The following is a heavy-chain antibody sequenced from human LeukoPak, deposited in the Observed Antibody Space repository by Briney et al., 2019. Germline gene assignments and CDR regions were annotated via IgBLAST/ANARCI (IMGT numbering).Heavy chain of an antibody. CDR2: ISSHGGST. CDR1: GFTFSSYT. D-gene: IGHD3-16*02. CDR3: ARPSPPGGIVYGFHI. V-gene: IGHV3-64*04. Sequence: PGGSLRLSCLVSGFTFSSYTMHWVRQAPGKGLEYISAISSHGGSTYYADSVKGRFTISRDNSKNTVLLQMNSLGAEDTAVYYCARPSPPGGIVYGFHIWGQGTMVTVSS. J-gene: IGHJ3*02.